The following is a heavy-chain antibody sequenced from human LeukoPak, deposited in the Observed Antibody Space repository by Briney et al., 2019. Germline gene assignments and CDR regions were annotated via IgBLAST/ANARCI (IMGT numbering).Heavy chain of an antibody. CDR3: ARDPQHHSSGWYGEGVAIDY. Sequence: PGGSLRLSCAASGFTFSSYGMHWVRQAPGKGLEWVAVIWYDGSNKYYADSVKGRFTISRDNSKNTLYLQMNSLRAEDTAVYYCARDPQHHSSGWYGEGVAIDYWGQGTLVTVSS. V-gene: IGHV3-33*01. D-gene: IGHD6-19*01. CDR1: GFTFSSYG. J-gene: IGHJ4*02. CDR2: IWYDGSNK.